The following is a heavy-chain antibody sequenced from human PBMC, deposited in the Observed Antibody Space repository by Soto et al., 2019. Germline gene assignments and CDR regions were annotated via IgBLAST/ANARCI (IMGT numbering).Heavy chain of an antibody. D-gene: IGHD5-12*01. CDR1: GFTFSSYA. V-gene: IGHV3-30-3*01. Sequence: PLGSLRLSCAASGFTFSSYAMHWVRQAPGKGLEWVAVISYDGSNKYYADSVKGRFTISRDNSKNTLYLQMNSLRAEDTAVYYCARDYYRFNSCYGFSMDVWGQGT. CDR2: ISYDGSNK. CDR3: ARDYYRFNSCYGFSMDV. J-gene: IGHJ6*02.